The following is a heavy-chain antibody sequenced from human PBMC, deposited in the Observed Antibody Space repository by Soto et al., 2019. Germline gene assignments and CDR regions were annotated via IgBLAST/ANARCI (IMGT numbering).Heavy chain of an antibody. V-gene: IGHV4-39*01. CDR3: ARQVPAAIRLGWFDP. D-gene: IGHD2-2*02. Sequence: ETLSLTCTVSGGSISRSSYYWGWIRQPPGKGLEWIGSIYYSGSTYYRPSLKSRVTISVDTSKNQFSLKLSSVTAADTAVYYCARQVPAAIRLGWFDPWGQGTLVTVSS. CDR2: IYYSGST. CDR1: GGSISRSSYY. J-gene: IGHJ5*02.